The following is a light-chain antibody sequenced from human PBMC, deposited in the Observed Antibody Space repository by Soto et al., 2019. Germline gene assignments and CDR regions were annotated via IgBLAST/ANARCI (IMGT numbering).Light chain of an antibody. CDR2: GAS. CDR1: QSLGSSY. J-gene: IGKJ1*01. CDR3: QHYGSPPRT. V-gene: IGKV3-20*01. Sequence: EIVLTQSPGTLSLSPGERATLSCRASQSLGSSYLAWYQQKPGQTPRLLIYGASSRATGIPDRFSGSGSGTHFTLTISRLEPEDFAGYYCQHYGSPPRTFGQGTKVEIK.